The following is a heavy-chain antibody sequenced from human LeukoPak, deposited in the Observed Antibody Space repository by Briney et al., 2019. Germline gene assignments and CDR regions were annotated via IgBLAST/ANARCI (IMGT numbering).Heavy chain of an antibody. Sequence: SVKVSCKAVGGSFRIYGVTWVRQAPGQGLEWVGGIIPVYGTTNYAQRFQGRITITTDDSTSTVYMELSGLRSEDTATYYCAVPIGPATTFDYWGQGTLVTVSS. CDR2: IIPVYGTT. CDR3: AVPIGPATTFDY. D-gene: IGHD1-26*01. CDR1: GGSFRIYG. J-gene: IGHJ4*02. V-gene: IGHV1-69*05.